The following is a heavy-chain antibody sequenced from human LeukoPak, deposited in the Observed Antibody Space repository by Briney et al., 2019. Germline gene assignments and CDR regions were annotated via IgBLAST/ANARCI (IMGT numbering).Heavy chain of an antibody. CDR1: GFTFSSSA. Sequence: GGSLRLSCAASGFTFSSSAMSWVRQARGKGLEWVSANSDSGVKTYYADSVKGRFTISRDNSKNTLYLQMSSLRAEDTAVYYCAKHQLSGSVYWGQGTLVTVSS. V-gene: IGHV3-23*01. J-gene: IGHJ4*02. CDR3: AKHQLSGSVY. D-gene: IGHD3-22*01. CDR2: NSDSGVKT.